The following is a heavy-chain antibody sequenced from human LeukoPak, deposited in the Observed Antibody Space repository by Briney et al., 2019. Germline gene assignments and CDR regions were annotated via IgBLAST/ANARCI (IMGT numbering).Heavy chain of an antibody. CDR2: IIPIFGIA. D-gene: IGHD6-13*01. V-gene: IGHV1-69*04. CDR1: GGTFSSYA. CDR3: ARGPGAAADNP. J-gene: IGHJ5*02. Sequence: SVNVSCKASGGTFSSYAISWLRQAPGQGLDWIGRIIPIFGIANYAQKFQGRVTITADKSTSTAYMELSSLRSEDTAVYYCARGPGAAADNPWGQGTLVTVSS.